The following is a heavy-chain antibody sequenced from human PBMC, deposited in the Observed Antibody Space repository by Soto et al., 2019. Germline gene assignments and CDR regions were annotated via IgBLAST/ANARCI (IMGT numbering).Heavy chain of an antibody. CDR3: ARITDYSSSPDLDY. V-gene: IGHV4-39*01. CDR2: IYYSGST. Sequence: QLQLQESGPGLVKPSETLSLTCTVSGGSISSSSYYWGWIRQPPGKGLEWIGSIYYSGSTSYNPSLKRLVTISEDTSKNQFSLKRSSVTAADTAVYYCARITDYSSSPDLDYWGQGTLVTVSS. J-gene: IGHJ4*02. D-gene: IGHD6-6*01. CDR1: GGSISSSSYY.